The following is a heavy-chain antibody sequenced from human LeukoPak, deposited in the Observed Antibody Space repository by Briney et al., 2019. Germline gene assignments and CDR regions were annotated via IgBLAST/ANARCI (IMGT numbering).Heavy chain of an antibody. CDR1: GFTVSSNY. Sequence: PGGSLRLSCAASGFTVSSNYMSWVRQAPGKGLEWVSVIYSGGSTYYADSVKGRFTISRDNSKNTLYLQMSSLRAEDTAVYYCARIKGGYRFKYFDYWGQGTLVTVSS. V-gene: IGHV3-53*01. CDR3: ARIKGGYRFKYFDY. D-gene: IGHD5-12*01. CDR2: IYSGGST. J-gene: IGHJ4*02.